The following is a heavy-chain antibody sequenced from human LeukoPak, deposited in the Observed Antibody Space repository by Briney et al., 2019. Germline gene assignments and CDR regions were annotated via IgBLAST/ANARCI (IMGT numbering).Heavy chain of an antibody. CDR1: GFTFSSYG. Sequence: GRSLSLSCAASGFTFSSYGMHWVRQAPGKGLEWVAVISYDGSNKYYADSVKGRFTISRDNSKNTLYLQMNSLRAEDTAVYYCAKARPYYYDSSGSSAFDYWGQGTLVTVSS. CDR3: AKARPYYYDSSGSSAFDY. V-gene: IGHV3-30*18. J-gene: IGHJ4*02. CDR2: ISYDGSNK. D-gene: IGHD3-22*01.